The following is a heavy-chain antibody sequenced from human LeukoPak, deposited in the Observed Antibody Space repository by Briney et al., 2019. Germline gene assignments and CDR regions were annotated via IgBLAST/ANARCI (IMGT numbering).Heavy chain of an antibody. V-gene: IGHV3-48*01. CDR2: ISSSINHI. Sequence: GGSLRLSCAASGFTFSSYSMNWVRQAPGRGLDWVSYISSSINHIYYADSVKGRFTISRDNAKNSLYLQMNSLRAEDTAVYYCAREGHGSGENDYWGQGTLVIVSS. J-gene: IGHJ4*02. D-gene: IGHD3-10*01. CDR1: GFTFSSYS. CDR3: AREGHGSGENDY.